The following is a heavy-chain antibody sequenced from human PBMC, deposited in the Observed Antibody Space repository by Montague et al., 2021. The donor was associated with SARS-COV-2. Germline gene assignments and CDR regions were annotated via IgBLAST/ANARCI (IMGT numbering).Heavy chain of an antibody. V-gene: IGHV4-39*01. CDR2: IYYSGST. J-gene: IGHJ3*02. CDR1: GGSISSSSYY. Sequence: SETLSLTCTVSGGSISSSSYYWGWIRQPPGKGLEWIGSIYYSGSTYYNPSLKSRVTISVDTSKNQFSLKLSSVTAADTAVYYCASPTYYYDSSGSDASDIWGQGTMVTVPS. CDR3: ASPTYYYDSSGSDASDI. D-gene: IGHD3-22*01.